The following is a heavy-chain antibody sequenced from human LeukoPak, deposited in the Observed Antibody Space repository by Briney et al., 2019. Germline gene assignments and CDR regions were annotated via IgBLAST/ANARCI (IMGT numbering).Heavy chain of an antibody. V-gene: IGHV3-53*01. CDR2: IYSGGST. D-gene: IGHD4-17*01. CDR3: ARMPLYGDYDYDAFDI. CDR1: GFSVTNNY. Sequence: PGGSLRLSCAVSGFSVTNNYMSWVRQAPGKGLEWVSVIYSGGSTYYADSVKGRFTISRDNAKNTVYLQMNSLRAEDTAVYYCARMPLYGDYDYDAFDIWGQGTMVTVSS. J-gene: IGHJ3*02.